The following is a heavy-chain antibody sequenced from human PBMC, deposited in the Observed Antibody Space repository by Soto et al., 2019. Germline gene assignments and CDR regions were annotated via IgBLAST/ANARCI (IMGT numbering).Heavy chain of an antibody. J-gene: IGHJ4*02. CDR2: FSGNGGNT. CDR3: ARSGLPFDY. Sequence: EVQLVESGGGLVQPGGSLRLSCAASGFTFSSYAMHWVRQAPGKGLEYVSGFSGNGGNTYYANSVKGRFTISRDNSKNTLYLQVGSLRAKDMAVYYCARSGLPFDYWGQGTLVTVSS. D-gene: IGHD2-21*02. CDR1: GFTFSSYA. V-gene: IGHV3-64*01.